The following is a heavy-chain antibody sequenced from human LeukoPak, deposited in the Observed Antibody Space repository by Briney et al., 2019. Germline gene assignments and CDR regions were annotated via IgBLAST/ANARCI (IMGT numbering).Heavy chain of an antibody. CDR2: IYTSGST. J-gene: IGHJ6*02. CDR3: ARDFYGDYRDYYYYGMDV. CDR1: GGSISSYY. V-gene: IGHV4-4*07. D-gene: IGHD4-17*01. Sequence: NTSETLSLTCTVSGGSISSYYWSWIRQPAGKGLEWIGRIYTSGSTNYNPSLKSRVTMSVDTSKNQFSLKLSSVTAADTAVYYCARDFYGDYRDYYYYGMDVWGQGTTVTVSS.